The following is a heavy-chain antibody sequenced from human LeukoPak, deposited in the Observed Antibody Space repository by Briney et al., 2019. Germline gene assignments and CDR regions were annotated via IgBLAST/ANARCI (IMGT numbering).Heavy chain of an antibody. J-gene: IGHJ5*02. CDR3: ARVIRSYYYDSSGYYNWFDP. D-gene: IGHD3-22*01. CDR1: GGSFSGYY. V-gene: IGHV4-34*01. Sequence: SETLSLTCAVYGGSFSGYYWSWIRQPPGKGLEWIGEINHSGSTNYNPSLKSRVTISVDTSKNQFSLKLSSVTAADTAVYYCARVIRSYYYDSSGYYNWFDPWGQGTLVTVSS. CDR2: INHSGST.